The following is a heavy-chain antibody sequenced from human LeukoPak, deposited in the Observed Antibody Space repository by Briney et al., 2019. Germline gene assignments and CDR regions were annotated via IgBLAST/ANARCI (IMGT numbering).Heavy chain of an antibody. CDR3: ARDIQGGRWVRGALDY. CDR1: GGSISSGGYY. CDR2: IYYSGST. J-gene: IGHJ4*02. V-gene: IGHV4-31*03. D-gene: IGHD3-10*01. Sequence: PSETLSLTCTVSGGSISSGGYYWSWIRQHPGKGLEWIGYIYYSGSTYYNPSLKSRVTISVDASKNQFSLKLSSVTAADTAVYYCARDIQGGRWVRGALDYWGQGTLVTASS.